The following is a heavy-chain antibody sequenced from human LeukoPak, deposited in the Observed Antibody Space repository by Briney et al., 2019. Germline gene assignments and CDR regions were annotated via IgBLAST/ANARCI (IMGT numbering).Heavy chain of an antibody. D-gene: IGHD6-19*01. CDR1: GYTFTSSG. Sequence: GASVKVSCKASGYTFTSSGISWVRQAPGQGLEWMGWINTYNGNTNYAQKLQGRVTMTTGTPTSTAYMELRSLRSDDTAVYYCARDEQWLVPISRPFYGMDVWGQGTTVTVSS. J-gene: IGHJ6*02. V-gene: IGHV1-18*01. CDR3: ARDEQWLVPISRPFYGMDV. CDR2: INTYNGNT.